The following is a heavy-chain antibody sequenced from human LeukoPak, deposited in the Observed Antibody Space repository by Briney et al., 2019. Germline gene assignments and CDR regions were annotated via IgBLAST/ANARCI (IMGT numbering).Heavy chain of an antibody. D-gene: IGHD1-26*01. J-gene: IGHJ4*02. CDR2: IYWSSSGT. CDR1: GFNSEDHA. Sequence: GGSLRLSCVVSGFNSEDHAMHWVRQAPGKGLEWVSGIYWSSSGTGYADSVKGRFTVSRDSAKNSLYLQMNSLRPEDTAVYYCARELRVRGVDYWGQGTLVTVSS. V-gene: IGHV3-9*02. CDR3: ARELRVRGVDY.